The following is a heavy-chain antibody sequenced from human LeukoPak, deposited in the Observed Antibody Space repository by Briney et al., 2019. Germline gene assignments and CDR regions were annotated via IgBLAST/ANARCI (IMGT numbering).Heavy chain of an antibody. V-gene: IGHV3-20*04. CDR1: GFTFDDYG. Sequence: GGSLRLSCAASGFTFDDYGMSWVRQAPGKGLEWVSGINWNGGSTGYADSVKGRFAISRDNAKNSLYLQMNSLRAEDTALYYCARVNYDILTGYSWGGDYWGQGTLVTVSS. J-gene: IGHJ4*02. CDR3: ARVNYDILTGYSWGGDY. D-gene: IGHD3-9*01. CDR2: INWNGGST.